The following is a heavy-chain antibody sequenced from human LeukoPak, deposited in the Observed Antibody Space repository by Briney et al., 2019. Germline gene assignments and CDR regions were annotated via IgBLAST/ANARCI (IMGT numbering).Heavy chain of an antibody. V-gene: IGHV3-30-3*01. CDR1: GFTFSSYA. D-gene: IGHD3-22*01. CDR2: ISYDGSNK. CDR3: ARGITMIVGVLGY. J-gene: IGHJ4*02. Sequence: PGGSLRLSCAASGFTFSSYAMHWVRQAPGKGLEWVAVISYDGSNKYYADSVKGRFTISRDNSKNTLYLQMNSLRAEDTAVYYCARGITMIVGVLGYWGQGTLVTVSS.